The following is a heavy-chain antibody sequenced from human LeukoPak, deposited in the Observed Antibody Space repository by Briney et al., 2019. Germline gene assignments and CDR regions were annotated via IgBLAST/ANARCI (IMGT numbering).Heavy chain of an antibody. D-gene: IGHD5-18*01. CDR3: ARQIQLWGSFDY. CDR2: INPKSGDT. J-gene: IGHJ4*02. V-gene: IGHV1-2*06. Sequence: ASVKVSCKASGYTFSDYYMYWLRQAPGEGLEWMGRINPKSGDTNYAQNFQGRVTMTRDTSMNTAYMELSRLRSDDTAVYYCARQIQLWGSFDYWGQGTLVTVSS. CDR1: GYTFSDYY.